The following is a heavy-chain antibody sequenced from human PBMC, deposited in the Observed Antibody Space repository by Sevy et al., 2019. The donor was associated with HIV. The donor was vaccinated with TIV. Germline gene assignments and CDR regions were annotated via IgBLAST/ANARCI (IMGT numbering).Heavy chain of an antibody. CDR1: GYSFTSYW. V-gene: IGHV5-51*01. CDR2: IYPGDSDT. D-gene: IGHD2-2*01. Sequence: GESLKISCKGSGYSFTSYWIGWVRQMPGKGLEWMGIIYPGDSDTRYSPSFQGQVTISADKSISTAYLQWSSLKVSDTAMYYCARTPPTKYCSSTSCFLYFQHWGQGTLVTVSS. J-gene: IGHJ1*01. CDR3: ARTPPTKYCSSTSCFLYFQH.